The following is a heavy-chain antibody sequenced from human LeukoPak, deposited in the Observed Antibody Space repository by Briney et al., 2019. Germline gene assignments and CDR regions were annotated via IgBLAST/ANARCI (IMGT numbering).Heavy chain of an antibody. J-gene: IGHJ4*02. Sequence: GGSLRHSCAASGFTFSSYAMSWVRQAPGKGLEWVSAISGSGGSTYYADSVKGRFTISRDNSKNTLYLQMNSLRAEDTAVYYCAKDDVVVIAYFDYWGQGTLVTVSS. D-gene: IGHD3-22*01. CDR1: GFTFSSYA. CDR2: ISGSGGST. CDR3: AKDDVVVIAYFDY. V-gene: IGHV3-23*01.